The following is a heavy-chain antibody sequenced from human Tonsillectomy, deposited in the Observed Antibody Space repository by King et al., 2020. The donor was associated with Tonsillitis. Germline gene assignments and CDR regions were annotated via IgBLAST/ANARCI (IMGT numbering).Heavy chain of an antibody. CDR2: TYYRSKWYN. CDR3: ARWRAYCSGGSFYQDYFYYGMDL. V-gene: IGHV6-1*01. D-gene: IGHD2-15*01. Sequence: VQLQQSGPGLVKPSQTLSLTCAISGDSVSSNSAAWNWIRQSPSRGLEWLGRTYYRSKWYNDYAVSVKSRITINPDTSKNQFSLQLNSVTPEDTAVYYCARWRAYCSGGSFYQDYFYYGMDLWGPGTTVTVSS. CDR1: GDSVSSNSAA. J-gene: IGHJ6*02.